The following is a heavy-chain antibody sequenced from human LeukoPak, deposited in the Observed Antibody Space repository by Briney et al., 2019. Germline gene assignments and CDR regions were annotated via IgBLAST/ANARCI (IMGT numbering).Heavy chain of an antibody. V-gene: IGHV4-31*02. CDR2: IYYSGST. CDR1: GGSISSGGYY. CDR3: ARDPWGWDTGYAFDI. D-gene: IGHD1-26*01. Sequence: SEALSLTCTVSGGSISSGGYYWSWIRQHPGKGLEWIGYIYYSGSTYYNPFLQRRVTISVDTFMNKFSLKLSSVTAADTAVYYCARDPWGWDTGYAFDIWGQGTMVTVSS. J-gene: IGHJ3*02.